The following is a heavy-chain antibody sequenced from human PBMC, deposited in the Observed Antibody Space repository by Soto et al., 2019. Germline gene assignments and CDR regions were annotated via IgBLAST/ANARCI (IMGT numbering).Heavy chain of an antibody. J-gene: IGHJ4*02. CDR3: ARGVGSSPPRY. Sequence: QVQLQESGPGQVKPSETLSLTCTISGGSISVYYWRWIRQPPGQALEWIGYIYDSGSPYYKPSLRSRVIISADTSKNQISLKLTSATAADTAVYYCARGVGSSPPRYWGRGTLVTVSS. V-gene: IGHV4-59*01. D-gene: IGHD1-26*01. CDR1: GGSISVYY. CDR2: IYDSGSP.